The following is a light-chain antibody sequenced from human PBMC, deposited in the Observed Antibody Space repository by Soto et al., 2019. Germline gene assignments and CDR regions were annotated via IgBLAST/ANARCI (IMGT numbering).Light chain of an antibody. J-gene: IGLJ2*01. CDR3: CSYAGSSTVVI. CDR2: EGG. V-gene: IGLV2-23*03. Sequence: QSALTQPASVSGSPGQPITISCTGTTSDVGNYNLVSWYQQHPGKAPKLMIYEGGKRPSGVSNRFSGFKSGNTASLTISGLQAEDEADYYCCSYAGSSTVVICGGGTQLTVL. CDR1: TSDVGNYNL.